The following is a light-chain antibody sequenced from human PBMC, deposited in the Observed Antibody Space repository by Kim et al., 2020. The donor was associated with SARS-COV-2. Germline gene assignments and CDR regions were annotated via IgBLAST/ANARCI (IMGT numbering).Light chain of an antibody. CDR1: VLAKKY. CDR2: KDS. CDR3: YSAADNPSWV. V-gene: IGLV3-27*01. Sequence: SYELTQPSSVSVSPGQTARITCSGDVLAKKYARWFQQKPGQAPVLMIYKDSERPSGIPERFSGSSSGTTVTLTISGAQVEDEADYYCYSAADNPSWVFGGGTKLTVL. J-gene: IGLJ3*02.